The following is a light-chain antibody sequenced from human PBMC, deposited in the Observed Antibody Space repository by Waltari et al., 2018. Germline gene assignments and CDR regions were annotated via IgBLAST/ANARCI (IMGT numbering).Light chain of an antibody. CDR1: KLGDKY. J-gene: IGLJ2*01. Sequence: SYELTQPPSVSVSPGQTASITCSGDKLGDKYACWYQQKPGQSPGLVIYQDSKRPSGFPECFSGSNSGNTATLTISGTQAMDEADYYCQAWDSSTVVFGGGTKLTVL. V-gene: IGLV3-1*01. CDR3: QAWDSSTVV. CDR2: QDS.